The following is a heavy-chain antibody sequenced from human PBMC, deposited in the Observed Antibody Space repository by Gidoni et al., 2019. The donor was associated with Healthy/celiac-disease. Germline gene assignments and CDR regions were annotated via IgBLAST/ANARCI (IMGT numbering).Heavy chain of an antibody. CDR3: ARDLGVAARLD. Sequence: QLQLQESGPGLVKPSETLSLTCTVSGGSISSSSYYWGWIRQPPGKGLEWIGSIYYSGSTYYNPSLKSRVTISVDTSKNQFSLKLSSVTAADTAVYYCARDLGVAARLDWGQGTLVTVSS. CDR2: IYYSGST. V-gene: IGHV4-39*07. CDR1: GGSISSSSYY. D-gene: IGHD6-6*01. J-gene: IGHJ4*02.